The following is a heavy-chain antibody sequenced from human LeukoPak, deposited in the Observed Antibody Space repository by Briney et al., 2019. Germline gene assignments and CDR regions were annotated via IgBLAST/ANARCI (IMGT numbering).Heavy chain of an antibody. CDR2: IIPIFGTA. CDR3: ARSDYGSGSRTLDY. D-gene: IGHD3-10*01. V-gene: IGHV1-69*13. CDR1: GYTFTGYY. J-gene: IGHJ4*02. Sequence: SVKVSCKASGYTFTGYYMHWVRQAPGQGLEWMGGIIPIFGTANYAQKFQGRVTITADESTSTAYMELSSLRSEDTAVYYCARSDYGSGSRTLDYWGQGTLVTVPS.